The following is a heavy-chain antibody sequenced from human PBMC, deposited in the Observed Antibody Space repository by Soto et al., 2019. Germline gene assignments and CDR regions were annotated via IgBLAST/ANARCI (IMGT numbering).Heavy chain of an antibody. D-gene: IGHD6-19*01. V-gene: IGHV2-5*05. J-gene: IGHJ4*02. CDR2: IYWDDDK. CDR3: AHSVVAGLGYYFDY. Sequence: QITLKESGPTLVKPTQTLTLTCTFSGFSLSSTRVAVGWIRQPPGKALEWLALIYWDDDKRYGPFLTSRLTITKDTSKNQVVLTMTNMDPVDTATYYCAHSVVAGLGYYFDYWGQGTLVTVSS. CDR1: GFSLSSTRVA.